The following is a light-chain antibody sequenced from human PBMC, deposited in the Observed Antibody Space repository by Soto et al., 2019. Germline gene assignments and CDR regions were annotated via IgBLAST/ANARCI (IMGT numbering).Light chain of an antibody. CDR2: KAS. CDR3: QQCDSFLYT. CDR1: QSIGGW. J-gene: IGKJ2*01. V-gene: IGKV1-5*03. Sequence: DIQMTQSPSTVSASVGDSVTISCRASQSIGGWLAWYQQKPGKAPKLLIYKASVLESGVPSRFSGSGSGTDFTLTISRLQPDDFATYYCQQCDSFLYTFGQGTKLEIK.